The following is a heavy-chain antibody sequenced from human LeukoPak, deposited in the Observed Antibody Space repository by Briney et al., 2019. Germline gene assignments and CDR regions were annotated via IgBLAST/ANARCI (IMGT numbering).Heavy chain of an antibody. J-gene: IGHJ4*02. CDR2: LNPERGGT. D-gene: IGHD1-26*01. CDR3: ARDNGMGYYGGSGYFDY. V-gene: IGHV1-2*02. CDR1: GYTFTGYY. Sequence: GASVKVSCKASGYTFTGYYMHWVRQAPGQGLEWMGWLNPERGGTNYAQKFQGRVTMTRDTSITTAYMELSRLTSDDTAVYYCARDNGMGYYGGSGYFDYWGQGTLVTVSS.